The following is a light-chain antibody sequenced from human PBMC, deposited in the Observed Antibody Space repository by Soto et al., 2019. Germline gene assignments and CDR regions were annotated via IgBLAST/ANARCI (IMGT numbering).Light chain of an antibody. CDR2: EVS. V-gene: IGLV2-14*01. CDR1: SSDVGGYNY. CDR3: QVWDITTDHYV. J-gene: IGLJ1*01. Sequence: QSALTQPASVSGSPGQSITISCTGTSSDVGGYNYVSWYQQHPGKAPKLMIYEVSNRPSGVSNRFSGSKSGNTASLTINRVEAGDEADYYCQVWDITTDHYVFGTGTKVTVL.